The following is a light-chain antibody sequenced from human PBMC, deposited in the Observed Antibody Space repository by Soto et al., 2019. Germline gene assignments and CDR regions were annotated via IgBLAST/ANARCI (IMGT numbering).Light chain of an antibody. CDR2: GAS. CDR3: QQYGNSLPWT. CDR1: QSVSSNY. V-gene: IGKV3-20*01. Sequence: EIVLTQSPGTLSLSPGERATLSCRASQSVSSNYLGWYQQKPGQAPRLLVYGASRRATGIPDRFSGSGSGTDFTLTISGLEAEDFAVYYCQQYGNSLPWTFGQGTKVEIK. J-gene: IGKJ1*01.